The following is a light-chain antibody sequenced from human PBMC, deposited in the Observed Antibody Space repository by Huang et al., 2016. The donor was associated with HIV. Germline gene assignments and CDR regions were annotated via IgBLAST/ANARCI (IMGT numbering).Light chain of an antibody. J-gene: IGKJ4*01. CDR2: DAS. V-gene: IGKV1-5*01. CDR1: QSINSW. Sequence: DIRMTQSPSTLSASVGDRVTITCRASQSINSWLAWYQQRPGKAPKLLIYDASRLQSGVPSRFTGSGSGTQFTLTISSRQPDNFATYYCQQYHSSPLTFGGGTKVEI. CDR3: QQYHSSPLT.